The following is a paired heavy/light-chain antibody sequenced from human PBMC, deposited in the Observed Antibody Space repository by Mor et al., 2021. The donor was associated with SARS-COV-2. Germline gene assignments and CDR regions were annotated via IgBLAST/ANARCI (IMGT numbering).Light chain of an antibody. CDR1: QGIRNY. CDR2: ATS. V-gene: IGKV1-16*02. Sequence: DIQMTQSPSSLSASVGDRVTITCRASQGIRNYLAWFQQKPGKAPRSLIYATSSLQSGVPSKFSGSGSGTDFTLTISSLQPEDFATYYCQQYNSYPLTFGGGTKVEIK. J-gene: IGKJ4*01. CDR3: QQYNSYPLT.
Heavy chain of an antibody. Sequence: EVQLVESGGGLVQPGGSLRLSCAASGFTFSDHYMDWVRQAPGKGLEWVSRIRNKANSYSTEYAASVKGRFTISRDDSKNSLYLQMNSLRSEDTAVYYCTRGGSYVAFDIWGQGTMVTVSS. V-gene: IGHV3-72*01. CDR1: GFTFSDHY. CDR2: IRNKANSYST. CDR3: TRGGSYVAFDI. D-gene: IGHD1-26*01. J-gene: IGHJ3*02.